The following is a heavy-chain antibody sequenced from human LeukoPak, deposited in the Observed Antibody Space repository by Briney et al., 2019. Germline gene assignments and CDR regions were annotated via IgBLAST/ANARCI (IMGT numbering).Heavy chain of an antibody. Sequence: KPSETLSLTCAVSGYSISSGYYWGWIRQPPGKGLEWIGSIYHSGSTYYNPSLKSRVTISVDTSKNQFSLKLSSVTAADTAVYYCARQSSHSSTTSNYFDYWGQGTLVTVSS. CDR1: GYSISSGYY. D-gene: IGHD6-13*01. CDR3: ARQSSHSSTTSNYFDY. V-gene: IGHV4-38-2*01. J-gene: IGHJ4*02. CDR2: IYHSGST.